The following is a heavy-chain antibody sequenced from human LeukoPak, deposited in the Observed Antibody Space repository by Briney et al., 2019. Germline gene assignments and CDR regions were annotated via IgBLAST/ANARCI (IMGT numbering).Heavy chain of an antibody. D-gene: IGHD3-22*01. CDR2: ISSSSSTI. V-gene: IGHV3-48*01. J-gene: IGHJ4*02. CDR3: ARYYDSSGYPFDY. CDR1: GFTFSSYS. Sequence: GGSLRLSCAASGFTFSSYSMNWVRPAPGKGLEWVSYISSSSSTIYYADSVKGRFTISRDNAKNSLYLQMNSLRAEDTAVYYCARYYDSSGYPFDYWGQGTLVTVSS.